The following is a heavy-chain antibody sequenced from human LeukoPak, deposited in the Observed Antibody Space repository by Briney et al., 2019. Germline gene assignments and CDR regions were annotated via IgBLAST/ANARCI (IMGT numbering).Heavy chain of an antibody. J-gene: IGHJ4*02. CDR3: ARESKDTAMVSYYFDH. CDR1: GGSVSSGSYY. Sequence: TSETLSLTCTVSGGSVSSGSYYWSWIRQPPGKGLEWIGYIYYSGSTNYNPSLKSRVTISIDTSKNQFSLKLSSVTAADTDVYYCARESKDTAMVSYYFDHWGQGTLVTVSS. D-gene: IGHD5-18*01. CDR2: IYYSGST. V-gene: IGHV4-61*01.